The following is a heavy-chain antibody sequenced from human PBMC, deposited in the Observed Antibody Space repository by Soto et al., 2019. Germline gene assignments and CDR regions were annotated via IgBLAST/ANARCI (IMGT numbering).Heavy chain of an antibody. CDR1: GYTLTELS. J-gene: IGHJ4*02. V-gene: IGHV1-24*01. Sequence: ASVKVSCKVSGYTLTELSMHWVRQAPGKGLEWMGGFDSEDGETIYAQKFQGRVTMTEDTSTDTAYMELSSLRSEDTAVYYCATVKDDMDSSGYYRYFDYCGQGTLVTVYS. CDR2: FDSEDGET. D-gene: IGHD3-22*01. CDR3: ATVKDDMDSSGYYRYFDY.